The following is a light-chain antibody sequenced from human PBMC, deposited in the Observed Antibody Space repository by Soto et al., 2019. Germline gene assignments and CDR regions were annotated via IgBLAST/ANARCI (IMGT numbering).Light chain of an antibody. CDR1: SSDIGVYNY. CDR3: ISYTTSNTYV. CDR2: EVN. Sequence: QSALTQPASVSGSPGRSITFSCTGTSSDIGVYNYVSWYQQHPGKAPKLMIYEVNNRPSGVSNRFSGSKSGNTASLTISGLQAEDEADYYCISYTTSNTYVFGPGTKVTVL. V-gene: IGLV2-14*01. J-gene: IGLJ1*01.